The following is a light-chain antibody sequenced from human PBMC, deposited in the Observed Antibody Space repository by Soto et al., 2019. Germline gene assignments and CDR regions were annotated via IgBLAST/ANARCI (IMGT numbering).Light chain of an antibody. V-gene: IGKV3-20*01. CDR1: QSVSGSY. CDR2: GAS. J-gene: IGKJ1*01. Sequence: EIVLTQYPAPLSLSPGERGTISCMASQSVSGSYLAWYQQHPGQAPRLLIYGASSRATGIPDRFSGSGSGTDFSLTIRRLEPDDFAVYYCQKYGNFWTVGQGTKVDIK. CDR3: QKYGNFWT.